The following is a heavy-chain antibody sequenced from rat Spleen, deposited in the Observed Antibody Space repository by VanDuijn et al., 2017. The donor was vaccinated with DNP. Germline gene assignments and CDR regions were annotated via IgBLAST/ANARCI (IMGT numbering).Heavy chain of an antibody. V-gene: IGHV2S75*01. J-gene: IGHJ4*01. CDR1: EFSLTSYH. CDR3: TRDGGYRVMDA. CDR2: IWGDGNT. Sequence: QVQLKESGPGLVKPSETLSLTCTVSEFSLTSYHVSWVRKSPGTGLEGMGKIWGDGNTAYNSALKSRLSINRDTSKSQLFLKMNSLQTDDTAIYYCTRDGGYRVMDAWGQGASVTVSS. D-gene: IGHD1-11*01.